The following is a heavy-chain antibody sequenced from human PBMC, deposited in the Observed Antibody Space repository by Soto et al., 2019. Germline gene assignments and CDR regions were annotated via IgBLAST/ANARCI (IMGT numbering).Heavy chain of an antibody. CDR2: INPSGGST. Sequence: ASVKVSCKASGYTFITYYIHWVRQAPGQGLEWMGIINPSGGSTSYAQKFQGRVTMTRDSSTSTVFMELSSLRSEDTAMYYCARITYISGSDYWGQGTLVTVSS. J-gene: IGHJ4*02. CDR3: ARITYISGSDY. D-gene: IGHD6-19*01. V-gene: IGHV1-46*01. CDR1: GYTFITYY.